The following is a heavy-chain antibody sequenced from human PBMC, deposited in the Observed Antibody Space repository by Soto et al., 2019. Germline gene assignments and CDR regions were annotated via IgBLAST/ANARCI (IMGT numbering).Heavy chain of an antibody. CDR1: RFTFSNYA. CDR3: ARAHDYDFWSGFLFYGRDV. CDR2: ISSTGGST. J-gene: IGHJ6*02. V-gene: IGHV3-23*01. Sequence: EVQLLESGGGLVQPGGSLRLSCAASRFTFSNYAMSWVRQAPGKGLEWVSGISSTGGSTYYADSVKGRFTISRDNSKNTLDLQLSSLRAEDTAIYYCARAHDYDFWSGFLFYGRDVWGQGTTVTVSS. D-gene: IGHD3-3*01.